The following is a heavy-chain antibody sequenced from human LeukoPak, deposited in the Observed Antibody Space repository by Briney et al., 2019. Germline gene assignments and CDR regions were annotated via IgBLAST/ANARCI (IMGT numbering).Heavy chain of an antibody. D-gene: IGHD3-3*01. Sequence: TSETLSLTCAVYGGSFSGYYWSWIRQPPGKGLEWIGEINHSGSTNYNPSLKSRVTISVDTSKNQFSLKLSSVTAADTAVYYCARVGRFLEWSTPSDYWGQGTLVTVSS. J-gene: IGHJ4*02. CDR2: INHSGST. CDR3: ARVGRFLEWSTPSDY. CDR1: GGSFSGYY. V-gene: IGHV4-34*01.